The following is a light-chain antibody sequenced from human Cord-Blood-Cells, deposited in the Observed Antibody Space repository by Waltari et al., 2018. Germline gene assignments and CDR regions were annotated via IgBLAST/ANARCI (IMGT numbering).Light chain of an antibody. J-gene: IGKJ1*01. CDR3: QQYYSTPWT. Sequence: DIVMTQSPDSLAVSLAERATITCKTRQSVLYSSNNKNYLAWYQQKPGQPPKLLIYWASTRESGVPDRFSGSGSGTDFTLTISSLQAEDVAVYYCQQYYSTPWTFGQGTKVEIK. CDR2: WAS. V-gene: IGKV4-1*01. CDR1: QSVLYSSNNKNY.